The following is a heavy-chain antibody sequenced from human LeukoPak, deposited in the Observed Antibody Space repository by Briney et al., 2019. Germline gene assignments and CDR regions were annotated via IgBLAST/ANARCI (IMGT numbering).Heavy chain of an antibody. Sequence: GGSLRLSCAASGFTFSSYAMSWVRQAPGKGLEWVSSISSSSSYIYYADSVKGRFTISRDNAKNSLYLQMNSLRAEDTAVYYCARDEDYYGSGSSSGMDVWGQGTTVTVSS. CDR2: ISSSSSYI. V-gene: IGHV3-21*01. J-gene: IGHJ6*02. CDR3: ARDEDYYGSGSSSGMDV. D-gene: IGHD3-10*01. CDR1: GFTFSSYA.